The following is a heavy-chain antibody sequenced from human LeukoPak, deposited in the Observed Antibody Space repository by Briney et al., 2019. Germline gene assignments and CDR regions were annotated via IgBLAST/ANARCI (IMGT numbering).Heavy chain of an antibody. CDR3: ARGIGMQLWSSHYYYYGMDV. Sequence: SETLSLTCAVYGGSFSGYYWSWIRQPPGKGLEWIGEINHSGSTNYNPSLKSRVTISVDTSKNQFSLKLSSVTAADTAVYYCARGIGMQLWSSHYYYYGMDVWGQGTTVTVSS. CDR1: GGSFSGYY. J-gene: IGHJ6*02. D-gene: IGHD5-18*01. CDR2: INHSGST. V-gene: IGHV4-34*01.